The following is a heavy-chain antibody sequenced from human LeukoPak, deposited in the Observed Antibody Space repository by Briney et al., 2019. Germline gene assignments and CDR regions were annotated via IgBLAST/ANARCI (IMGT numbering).Heavy chain of an antibody. Sequence: GGSLRLSCAASGFTFSSYGMHWVRQAPGKGLEWVTFIRYDGSNKYYADSVEGRFTISRDNSKNTLYLQMNSLRAEDTAVYYCAKDLSPHIVVVTALNWFDPWGQGTLVTVSS. D-gene: IGHD2-21*02. CDR2: IRYDGSNK. CDR1: GFTFSSYG. CDR3: AKDLSPHIVVVTALNWFDP. J-gene: IGHJ5*02. V-gene: IGHV3-30*02.